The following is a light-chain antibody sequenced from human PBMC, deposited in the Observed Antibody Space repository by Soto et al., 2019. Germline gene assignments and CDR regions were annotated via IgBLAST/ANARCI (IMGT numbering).Light chain of an antibody. J-gene: IGKJ1*01. Sequence: DIQMTQSPSSLSASLGDRVTITCRASQSISRHLNWYQQKPGNAPNLLIYSASSLQSGVPSRFSGSGFGTDFTVTISNLQPEDFAIYYCQQSYTTPWTFGQGTKVDIK. CDR1: QSISRH. CDR2: SAS. CDR3: QQSYTTPWT. V-gene: IGKV1-39*01.